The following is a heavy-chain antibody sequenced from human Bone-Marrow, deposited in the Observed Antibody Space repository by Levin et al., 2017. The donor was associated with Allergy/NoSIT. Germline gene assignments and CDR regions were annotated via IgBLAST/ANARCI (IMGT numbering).Heavy chain of an antibody. CDR1: GFSFNKYG. CDR3: AKGWDDIVDINWFDS. V-gene: IGHV3-30*18. J-gene: IGHJ5*01. D-gene: IGHD2-21*01. CDR2: ISYDESNE. Sequence: PGGSLRLSCSTSGFSFNKYGMHWVRQAPGKGLEWVALISYDESNEYYADSVKGRFTISRDNFKKILNLQMNSLTAEDSAVYYCAKGWDDIVDINWFDSWGQGTLVTVS.